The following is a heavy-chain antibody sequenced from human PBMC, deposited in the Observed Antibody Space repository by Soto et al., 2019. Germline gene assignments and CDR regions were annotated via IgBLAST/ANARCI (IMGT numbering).Heavy chain of an antibody. CDR3: ARDFCVQELDY. CDR2: INQDGSAK. J-gene: IGHJ4*02. D-gene: IGHD3-3*01. V-gene: IGHV3-7*01. CDR1: GFTFSSFW. Sequence: EVQLVESGGDLVQPGGSLRLSCAASGFTFSSFWITWVRQAPGTGLEWVANINQDGSAKHYVDSVKGRFTLSRDNAENSVDLQMNSLRADDTAVYYCARDFCVQELDYWGQGTLVTVSA.